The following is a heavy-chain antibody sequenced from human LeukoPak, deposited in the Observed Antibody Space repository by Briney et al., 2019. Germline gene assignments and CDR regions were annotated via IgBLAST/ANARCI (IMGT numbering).Heavy chain of an antibody. CDR3: TTGWGVTYSFLDN. Sequence: GGSLTLTCAASGFTFTTAWMTWVRQAPGKGLEWVGRIKSKTDGGTTDYAAPVKGRFTISRDDSKNTLYLQMNSLITEDTAVYYCTTGWGVTYSFLDNWGQRNLVTVSS. CDR2: IKSKTDGGTT. CDR1: GFTFTTAW. D-gene: IGHD1-1*01. V-gene: IGHV3-15*01. J-gene: IGHJ4*02.